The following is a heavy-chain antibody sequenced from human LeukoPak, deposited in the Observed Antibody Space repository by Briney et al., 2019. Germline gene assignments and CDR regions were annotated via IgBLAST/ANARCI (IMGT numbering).Heavy chain of an antibody. D-gene: IGHD3-10*01. CDR3: ARSGSFPDY. Sequence: PSETLSLTCTVSGGSISSYYWSWIRQPPGKGLEWIGEINHSGSTNYNPSLKSRVTISVDTSKNQFSLKLSSVTAADTAVYYCARSGSFPDYWGQGTLVTVSS. CDR2: INHSGST. V-gene: IGHV4-34*01. J-gene: IGHJ4*02. CDR1: GGSISSYY.